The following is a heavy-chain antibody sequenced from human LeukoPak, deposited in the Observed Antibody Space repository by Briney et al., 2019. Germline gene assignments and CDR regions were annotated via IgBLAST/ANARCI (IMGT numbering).Heavy chain of an antibody. CDR1: GFVFTGYG. Sequence: ASVKVSCKASGFVFTGYGFTWVRQTTGQGLEWMGWISANDGKIHYSERHQDRLTMTTDTVTSTAYMELRGLRSDDTAVYYCARETHVERDDYWGQGTLVTVSS. D-gene: IGHD1-1*01. V-gene: IGHV1-18*01. J-gene: IGHJ4*02. CDR3: ARETHVERDDY. CDR2: ISANDGKI.